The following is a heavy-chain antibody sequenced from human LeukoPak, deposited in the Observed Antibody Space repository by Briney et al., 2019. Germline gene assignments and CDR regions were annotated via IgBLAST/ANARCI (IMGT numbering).Heavy chain of an antibody. CDR3: ARDKGGRDGYREDAFDI. V-gene: IGHV3-48*03. J-gene: IGHJ3*02. CDR2: INRYGSII. CDR1: GFTFSSYE. D-gene: IGHD5-24*01. Sequence: GGSLRLSCAASGFTFSSYEMNWVRQAPGKGLEWVSYINRYGSIIYYADSVRGRFTISRDNAKNSLYLQMNSLRAEDTALYYCARDKGGRDGYREDAFDIWGQETMVTVSS.